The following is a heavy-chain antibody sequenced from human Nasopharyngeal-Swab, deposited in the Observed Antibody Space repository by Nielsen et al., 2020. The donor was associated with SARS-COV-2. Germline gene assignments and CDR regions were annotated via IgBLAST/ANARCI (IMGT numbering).Heavy chain of an antibody. Sequence: GVLKISCAASGFDFSTFWMAWVRQAPGKGLEWVASIKQDGHEKFYVDSVKGRFTISRDGAKNSLSLQMNSLRVEDTAVYYCARALWSGYIWGQGTLVTVSS. CDR1: GFDFSTFW. CDR2: IKQDGHEK. V-gene: IGHV3-7*01. D-gene: IGHD3-3*01. J-gene: IGHJ4*02. CDR3: ARALWSGYI.